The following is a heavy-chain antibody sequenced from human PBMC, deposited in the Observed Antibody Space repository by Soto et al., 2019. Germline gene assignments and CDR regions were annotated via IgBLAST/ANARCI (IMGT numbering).Heavy chain of an antibody. CDR1: GYSISSGYY. V-gene: IGHV4-38-2*01. CDR2: IYHSGNT. CDR3: ARVKTTVTAPDSFDI. D-gene: IGHD4-17*01. Sequence: XGTLYLTCVVSGYSISSGYYWGCIRQPPGTGLEWIGSIYHSGNTYYNPSLKSRVTISVDTSKNQFSLKLNSVTAADTAVYYCARVKTTVTAPDSFDIWGQGTKVTVSS. J-gene: IGHJ3*02.